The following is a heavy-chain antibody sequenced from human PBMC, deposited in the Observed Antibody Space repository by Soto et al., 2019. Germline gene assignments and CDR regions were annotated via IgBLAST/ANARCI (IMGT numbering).Heavy chain of an antibody. CDR2: INPSGGST. V-gene: IGHV1-46*03. D-gene: IGHD3-10*01. J-gene: IGHJ6*04. CDR3: ARGLTYYYASGNLVDV. CDR1: GYTFTSYY. Sequence: ASVKVSCKASGYTFTSYYMHWVRQAPGQGLEWMGIINPSGGSTSYAQKFQGRVTMTRDTSTSTVYMELSSLRSEDTAVYYCARGLTYYYASGNLVDVWGKGTTVTVSS.